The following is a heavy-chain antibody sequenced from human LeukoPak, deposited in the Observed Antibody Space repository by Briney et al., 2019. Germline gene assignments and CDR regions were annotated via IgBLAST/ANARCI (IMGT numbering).Heavy chain of an antibody. CDR1: GGSFSSCTYY. J-gene: IGHJ4*02. CDR3: AAYYSPVNFAY. Sequence: SETLSLTCSVSGGSFSSCTYYWLWIRQPPGKGLVWFAYIYYSGDSYYNPSLKGRVSMSIDTSKNQCYLKLSSVTAADTAVYYCAAYYSPVNFAYWGQGTLVTVSS. V-gene: IGHV4-61*01. D-gene: IGHD3-10*01. CDR2: IYYSGDS.